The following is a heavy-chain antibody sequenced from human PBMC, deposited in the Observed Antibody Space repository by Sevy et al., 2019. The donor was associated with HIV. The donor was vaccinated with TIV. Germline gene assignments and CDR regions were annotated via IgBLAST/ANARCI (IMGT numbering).Heavy chain of an antibody. CDR3: ARDPRIFGDYLLTYFVY. Sequence: GGSLRLSCVASGFAFSDYGMHWVRQAPGKGLEWVAVIWYDGNNQHYADSVRGRFTISRDNSKNTLYLQLSSLRAEDTAVYYCARDPRIFGDYLLTYFVYWGQGVLVTVSS. J-gene: IGHJ4*02. CDR1: GFAFSDYG. D-gene: IGHD4-17*01. V-gene: IGHV3-33*01. CDR2: IWYDGNNQ.